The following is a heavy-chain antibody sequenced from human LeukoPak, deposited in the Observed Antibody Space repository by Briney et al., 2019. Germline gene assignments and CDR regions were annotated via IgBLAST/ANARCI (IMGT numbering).Heavy chain of an antibody. Sequence: ASVKVSCKASGYTFTGYYMHWVRQAPGQGLEWMGWINPNSGGTNYAQKFQGGVTMTRDTSISTAYMELSRLRSDDTAVYYSARGCSGGSCYSDYYYGMDVWGQGTTVTVSS. D-gene: IGHD2-15*01. CDR1: GYTFTGYY. J-gene: IGHJ6*02. V-gene: IGHV1-2*02. CDR3: ARGCSGGSCYSDYYYGMDV. CDR2: INPNSGGT.